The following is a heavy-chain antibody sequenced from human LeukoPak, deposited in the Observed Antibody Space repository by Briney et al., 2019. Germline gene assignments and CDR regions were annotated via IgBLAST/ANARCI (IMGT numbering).Heavy chain of an antibody. Sequence: PSETLSLTCTVSGGSISSSSYYWGWIRQPPGKGLEWIGSIYYSGSTYYNPSLKSRVTISVDTSKNQFSLKLSSVTAANTAVYYCARHQWAGPYIYYYDSSGYFDAFDIWGQGTMVTDSS. D-gene: IGHD3-22*01. CDR2: IYYSGST. V-gene: IGHV4-39*01. CDR3: ARHQWAGPYIYYYDSSGYFDAFDI. CDR1: GGSISSSSYY. J-gene: IGHJ3*02.